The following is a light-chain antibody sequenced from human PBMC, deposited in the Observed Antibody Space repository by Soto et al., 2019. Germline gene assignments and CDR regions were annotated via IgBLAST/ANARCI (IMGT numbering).Light chain of an antibody. Sequence: QSALTQPRSVSGSPGQSVTISCTGTRSDVGSFDFVSWYQQRPGKAPQLMLYDVAKRPSGVPDRFSGSKSGNTASLTISGLQAEDEADYYCCSYAGSYTGVFGGGTKLTVL. CDR1: RSDVGSFDF. J-gene: IGLJ3*02. CDR3: CSYAGSYTGV. CDR2: DVA. V-gene: IGLV2-11*01.